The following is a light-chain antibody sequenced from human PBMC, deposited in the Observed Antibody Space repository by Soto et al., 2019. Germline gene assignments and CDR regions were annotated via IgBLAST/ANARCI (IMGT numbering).Light chain of an antibody. Sequence: QSALTQPASVSGSPGQSITISCTGTSSDVGGYNYVSWYQHHPGKAPKLMIYEISNRPSGVSNRFSGSKSGNTASLTISGPQAEEEADYYCSSYTSSTTIHVIFGGGTKLTVL. V-gene: IGLV2-14*01. CDR2: EIS. J-gene: IGLJ2*01. CDR3: SSYTSSTTIHVI. CDR1: SSDVGGYNY.